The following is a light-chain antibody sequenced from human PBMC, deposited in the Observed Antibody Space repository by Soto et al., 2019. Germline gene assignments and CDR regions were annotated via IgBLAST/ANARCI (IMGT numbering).Light chain of an antibody. CDR2: MDN. Sequence: QSVLTQPPSASGTPGQRVTISCSGNSSNIGSSYVYWFQQFPGTAPKLLIYMDNQRPSGVPDRFSGSKSGTSASLAISGLRSEDEADFYCAAWDNSLSGGVFGGGTKLTVL. CDR3: AAWDNSLSGGV. V-gene: IGLV1-47*01. J-gene: IGLJ3*02. CDR1: SSNIGSSY.